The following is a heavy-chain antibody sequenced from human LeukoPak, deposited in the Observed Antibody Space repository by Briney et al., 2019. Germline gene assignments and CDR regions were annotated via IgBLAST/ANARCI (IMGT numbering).Heavy chain of an antibody. CDR3: ARHARPTGGHTYGPIDY. V-gene: IGHV4-39*01. D-gene: IGHD5-18*01. Sequence: SETLSLTCTVSGGSLSSSSYYWGWIRQPPGKGLEWIGSMYYSGSAHYNPSLKSRVTISVDTSKNQFSLRLTSVTAADTAVYYCARHARPTGGHTYGPIDYCGQGTLVTVSS. CDR2: MYYSGSA. J-gene: IGHJ4*02. CDR1: GGSLSSSSYY.